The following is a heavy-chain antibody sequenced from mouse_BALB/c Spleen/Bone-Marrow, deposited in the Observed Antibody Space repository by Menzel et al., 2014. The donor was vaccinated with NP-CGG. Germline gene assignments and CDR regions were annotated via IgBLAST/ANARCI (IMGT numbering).Heavy chain of an antibody. Sequence: EVQLQQSGPELVKPGASVKMSCKASGYTFTSYVMNWVKQKPGLGLEWIGYINPYNDDTEYNEKFKGKATLTSDKSSSTAYIELSRLTTEDSADFYCARSCYGYDWYSDVWGAGTTVTVSS. CDR3: ARSCYGYDWYSDV. J-gene: IGHJ1*01. V-gene: IGHV1-14*01. D-gene: IGHD2-2*01. CDR1: GYTFTSYV. CDR2: INPYNDDT.